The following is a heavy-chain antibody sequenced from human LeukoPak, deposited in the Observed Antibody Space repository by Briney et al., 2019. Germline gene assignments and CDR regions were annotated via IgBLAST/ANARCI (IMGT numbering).Heavy chain of an antibody. CDR2: IYHSGST. CDR3: ARSGYSGHDFNY. Sequence: ASETLSLTCTVSGGSISSYYWSWFRQPPGKGLEWIGYIYHSGSTNYNPSLKSRVTMSVDTSKNQFSLNLNSVTAADTAVYHCARSGYSGHDFNYWGQGTLVTVSS. CDR1: GGSISSYY. D-gene: IGHD5-12*01. J-gene: IGHJ4*02. V-gene: IGHV4-59*01.